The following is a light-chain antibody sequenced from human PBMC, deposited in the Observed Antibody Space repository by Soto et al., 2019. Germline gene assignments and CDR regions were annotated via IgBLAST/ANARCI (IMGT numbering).Light chain of an antibody. CDR1: RGIGST. J-gene: IGKJ4*01. Sequence: EVVMTQSPATLSVSPGERATLSCRASRGIGSTLAWYQQKPGQTPRLLIYDTSTRAPGVPARFIGSASGTEFTLTITSLQSEDFAIYYCQHYVTWPLAFGGGTRVENK. CDR2: DTS. V-gene: IGKV3-15*01. CDR3: QHYVTWPLA.